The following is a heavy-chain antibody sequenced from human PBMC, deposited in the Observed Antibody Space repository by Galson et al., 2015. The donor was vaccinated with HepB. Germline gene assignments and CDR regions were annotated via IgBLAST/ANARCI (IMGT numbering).Heavy chain of an antibody. CDR2: ISYDGSNK. CDR1: GFTFSSYA. CDR3: ARDTGYGDYMIFDY. D-gene: IGHD4-17*01. J-gene: IGHJ4*02. Sequence: SLRLSCAASGFTFSSYAMHWVRQAPGKGLEWVAVISYDGSNKYYADSVKGRFTISRDNSKNTLYLQMNSLRAEDTAVYYCARDTGYGDYMIFDYWGQGTLVTVSS. V-gene: IGHV3-30*04.